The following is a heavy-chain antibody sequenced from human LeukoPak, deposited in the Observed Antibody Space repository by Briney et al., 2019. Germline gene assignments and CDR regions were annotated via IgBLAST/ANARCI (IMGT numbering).Heavy chain of an antibody. J-gene: IGHJ3*02. CDR2: IYYSGST. V-gene: IGHV4-59*08. CDR3: ARSLRYFDSSAFDI. D-gene: IGHD3-9*01. CDR1: GGSISSYY. Sequence: SETLSLTCTVSGGSISSYYWSWIRQPPGKGLEWIGYIYYSGSTNYNPSLKSRVTISVDTSKNQFSLKLSSVTAADTAVYYCARSLRYFDSSAFDIWGQGTMVTVSS.